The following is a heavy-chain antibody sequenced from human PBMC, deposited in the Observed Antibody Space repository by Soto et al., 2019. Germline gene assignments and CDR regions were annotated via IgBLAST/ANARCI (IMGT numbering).Heavy chain of an antibody. J-gene: IGHJ4*02. CDR3: ASFIYYYDSSGYLIGATPFDY. V-gene: IGHV1-69*06. Sequence: SVKVSFKTSAGTFSSYAIRWVRQAPGQGLEWMGGIIPIFGTANYAQKFQGRVTITADKSTSTAYMELRSLRSEDTAVYYCASFIYYYDSSGYLIGATPFDYWGQGTLVTVSS. CDR1: AGTFSSYA. D-gene: IGHD3-22*01. CDR2: IIPIFGTA.